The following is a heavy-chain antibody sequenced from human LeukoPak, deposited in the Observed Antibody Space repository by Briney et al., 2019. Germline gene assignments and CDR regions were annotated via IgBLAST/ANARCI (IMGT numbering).Heavy chain of an antibody. V-gene: IGHV3-66*01. J-gene: IGHJ4*02. Sequence: GGSLRLSCAASGFIFSTYSMNWVRQAPGKGLEWVSLIYGSTSADYADSVKGRFTISRDTSMNTVYLQMNSLRAEDTAVYYCARLNFGDDYWGQGTLVTVSS. D-gene: IGHD4-17*01. CDR2: IYGSTSA. CDR1: GFIFSTYS. CDR3: ARLNFGDDY.